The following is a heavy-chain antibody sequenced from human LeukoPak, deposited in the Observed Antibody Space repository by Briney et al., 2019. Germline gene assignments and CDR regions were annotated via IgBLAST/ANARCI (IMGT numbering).Heavy chain of an antibody. CDR3: ARTPLTGVVARHYYYYMDV. V-gene: IGHV1-69*13. J-gene: IGHJ6*03. CDR2: IIPIFGTA. D-gene: IGHD2-15*01. CDR1: GGTFSSYA. Sequence: SVKVSCKASGGTFSSYAISWVRQAPGQGLEWMGGIIPIFGTANYAQKFQGRVTITADESTSTAYMELSSLRSEDTAVYYCARTPLTGVVARHYYYYMDVWGKGTTVTVSS.